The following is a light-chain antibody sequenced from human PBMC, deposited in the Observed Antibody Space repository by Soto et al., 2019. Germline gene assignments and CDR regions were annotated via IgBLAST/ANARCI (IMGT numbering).Light chain of an antibody. CDR2: AAS. Sequence: DIQMTQSPSSLSASVGDGVTITCRASQSISSYLNWYQQKPGKAPKLLIYAASSLQSGVPSRFSGSGSGTDFTLTISSLQPEDFATYYCQQSYSTPSTFGQGTKVEIK. V-gene: IGKV1-39*01. CDR3: QQSYSTPST. CDR1: QSISSY. J-gene: IGKJ1*01.